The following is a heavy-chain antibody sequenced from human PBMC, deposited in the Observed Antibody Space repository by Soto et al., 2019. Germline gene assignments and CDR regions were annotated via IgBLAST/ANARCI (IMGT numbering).Heavy chain of an antibody. CDR1: GFTFSSYW. Sequence: GGSLRLSCAASGFTFSSYWMSWVRQAPGKGLEWVANIKQDGSEKYYVDSVKGRFTISRDNAKNSLYLQMNSLRAEDTAVYYCAREPIGDSRYYDILTGYVRGIYYFDYWGQGTLVTVSS. J-gene: IGHJ4*02. CDR2: IKQDGSEK. D-gene: IGHD3-9*01. V-gene: IGHV3-7*01. CDR3: AREPIGDSRYYDILTGYVRGIYYFDY.